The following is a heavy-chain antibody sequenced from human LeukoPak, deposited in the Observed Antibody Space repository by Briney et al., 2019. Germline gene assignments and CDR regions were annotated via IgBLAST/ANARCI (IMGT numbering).Heavy chain of an antibody. V-gene: IGHV4-59*01. CDR1: GGSISSYY. CDR3: ARHRGYYDSSGYYEGYFDY. J-gene: IGHJ4*02. CDR2: IYYSGST. Sequence: PSETLSLTCTVSGGSISSYYWSWIRQPPGKGLEWIGYIYYSGSTNYNPSLKSRVTISVDTSKNQFSLKLSSVTAADTAVYYCARHRGYYDSSGYYEGYFDYWGQGTLVTVSS. D-gene: IGHD3-22*01.